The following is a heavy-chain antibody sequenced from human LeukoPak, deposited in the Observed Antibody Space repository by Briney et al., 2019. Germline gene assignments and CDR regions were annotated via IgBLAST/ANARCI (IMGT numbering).Heavy chain of an antibody. CDR1: GGTFISYA. Sequence: GSSVKVSCKASGGTFISYAISWVRQAPGQGLEWMGGIIPIFGTANYAQKFQGRVTITADESTSTAYMELSSLRSEDTAVYYCARGREELGYCSGGSCYYFDYWGQGTLVTVSS. CDR3: ARGREELGYCSGGSCYYFDY. CDR2: IIPIFGTA. J-gene: IGHJ4*02. D-gene: IGHD2-15*01. V-gene: IGHV1-69*01.